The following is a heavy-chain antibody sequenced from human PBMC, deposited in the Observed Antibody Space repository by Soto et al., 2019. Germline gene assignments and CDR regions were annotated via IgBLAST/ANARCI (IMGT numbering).Heavy chain of an antibody. D-gene: IGHD1-26*01. Sequence: PGGSLRLSCAASGFTFSSYAMHWVRQAPGKGLEWVSIIYYGGSTYYADSVKGRFTISRDNSKNTLYLQMNSLRAEDTAVYYCAFPSGSSLAFDYWGQGTLVTVSS. CDR3: AFPSGSSLAFDY. CDR2: IYYGGST. J-gene: IGHJ4*02. CDR1: GFTFSSYA. V-gene: IGHV3-53*01.